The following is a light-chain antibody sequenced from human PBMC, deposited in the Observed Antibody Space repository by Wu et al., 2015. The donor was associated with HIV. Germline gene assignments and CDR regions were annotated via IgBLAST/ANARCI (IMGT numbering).Light chain of an antibody. CDR1: QGISNS. V-gene: IGKV1-NL1*01. CDR3: QKYNTAPWT. CDR2: AAS. Sequence: DIQMAQSPSSLSASVGDRVTITCRATQGISNSLAWYQQKPGKAPKLLLYAASRLENGVPSRFSGSGSGTVFTLTISGLQPEDFATYDCQKYNTAPWTFGQGTKVEMK. J-gene: IGKJ1*01.